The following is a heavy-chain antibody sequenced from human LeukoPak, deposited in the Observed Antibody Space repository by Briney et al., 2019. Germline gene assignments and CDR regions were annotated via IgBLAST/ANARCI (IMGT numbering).Heavy chain of an antibody. V-gene: IGHV4-34*01. CDR1: GGSFSGYY. Sequence: SETLSLTCAVYGGSFSGYYWSWIRQPPGKGLEWIGEVNHSGSTNYNPSLKSRVTISVDTSKNQFSLKLSSVTAADTAVYYCARLLGYSSGWYNQVYYFDYWGQGTLVTVSS. J-gene: IGHJ4*02. D-gene: IGHD6-19*01. CDR2: VNHSGST. CDR3: ARLLGYSSGWYNQVYYFDY.